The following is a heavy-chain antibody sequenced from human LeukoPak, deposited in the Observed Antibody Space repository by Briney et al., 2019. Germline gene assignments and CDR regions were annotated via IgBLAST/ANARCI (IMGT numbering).Heavy chain of an antibody. CDR1: GFTFSSYG. CDR2: IWYDGSNK. V-gene: IGHV3-33*06. CDR3: AKDGDYYDSSGNDY. J-gene: IGHJ4*01. D-gene: IGHD3-22*01. Sequence: GRSLRLSCAASGFTFSSYGMHWVRQAPGKGLEGVAVIWYDGSNKYYADSVKGRFTISKDNSKHTLYLLMNSLRAEDTAVYYCAKDGDYYDSSGNDYWGQGTMVTVSS.